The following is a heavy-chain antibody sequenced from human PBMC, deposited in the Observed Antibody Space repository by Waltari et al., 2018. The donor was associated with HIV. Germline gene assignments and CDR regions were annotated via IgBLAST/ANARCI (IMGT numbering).Heavy chain of an antibody. D-gene: IGHD3-10*01. CDR2: ISYDGHNK. CDR3: AKDLVTRGFFYFYGMHV. Sequence: QVQLEESGGGVVQSGRSLRLTCVASGFNFSPFGMHWVRQAPGKGLEWVAVISYDGHNKQYADSVKGRFTISRDNSNSTLFLQMSSLRPDDTAVYYCAKDLVTRGFFYFYGMHVWGQGTTVTVSS. CDR1: GFNFSPFG. V-gene: IGHV3-30*18. J-gene: IGHJ6*02.